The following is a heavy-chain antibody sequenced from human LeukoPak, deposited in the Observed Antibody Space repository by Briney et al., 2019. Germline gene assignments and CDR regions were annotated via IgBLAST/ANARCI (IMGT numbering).Heavy chain of an antibody. V-gene: IGHV3-23*01. CDR3: AKLQDAYCGGDCYFDY. CDR1: GVTFSSYA. D-gene: IGHD2-21*02. Sequence: PGGSLRLSCAASGVTFSSYAMSWVRQAPGKGLEWVSAISGSGGSTYYADSVKGRFTISRDNSKNTLYLQMNSLRAEDTAVYYCAKLQDAYCGGDCYFDYWGQGALVTVSS. J-gene: IGHJ4*02. CDR2: ISGSGGST.